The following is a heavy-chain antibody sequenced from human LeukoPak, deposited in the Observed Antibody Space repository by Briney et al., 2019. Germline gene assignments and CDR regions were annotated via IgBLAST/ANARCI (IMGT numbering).Heavy chain of an antibody. D-gene: IGHD6-13*01. CDR1: GYTFTTYG. Sequence: GASVQVSCTASGYTFTTYGMTWVRQAPGQGLQWMGIIAYNGNTYYAENLQGRVTMTTDSSTNTAYMELRNLRSDDTAVYYCARYSSSWYLYDYWGQGTLVTVSS. V-gene: IGHV1-18*01. J-gene: IGHJ4*02. CDR2: IIAYNGNT. CDR3: ARYSSSWYLYDY.